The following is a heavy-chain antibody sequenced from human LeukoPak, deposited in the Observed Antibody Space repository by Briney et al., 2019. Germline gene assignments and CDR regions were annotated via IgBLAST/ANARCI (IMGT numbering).Heavy chain of an antibody. CDR3: ARDLGDYETGHYYYYGMDV. CDR1: GFTFSDHY. V-gene: IGHV4-38-2*02. D-gene: IGHD4-17*01. CDR2: IYYSGST. J-gene: IGHJ6*02. Sequence: PGGSLRLSCAASGFTFSDHYMDWVRQAPGKGLEWIGSIYYSGSTYYNPSLKSRVTISVDTSKNQFSLKLSSVTAADTAVYYCARDLGDYETGHYYYYGMDVWGQGTTVTVSS.